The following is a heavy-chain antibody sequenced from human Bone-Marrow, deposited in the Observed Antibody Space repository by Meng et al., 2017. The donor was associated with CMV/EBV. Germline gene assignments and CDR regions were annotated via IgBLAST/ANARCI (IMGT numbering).Heavy chain of an antibody. CDR2: IWYDGSNK. Sequence: GGSLRLSCAASGFTFSSYGMHWVRQAPGKGLGWVAVIWYDGSNKYYADSVKGRFTISRDNSKNTLSLQMNSLRAEDTAVYYCAKGSGTLATGGAFDIWGQGTMVTVSS. CDR1: GFTFSSYG. CDR3: AKGSGTLATGGAFDI. V-gene: IGHV3-33*06. D-gene: IGHD5-12*01. J-gene: IGHJ3*02.